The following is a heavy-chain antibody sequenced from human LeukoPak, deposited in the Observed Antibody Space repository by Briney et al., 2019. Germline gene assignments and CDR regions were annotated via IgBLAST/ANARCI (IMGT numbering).Heavy chain of an antibody. CDR1: GFTFSSYA. CDR2: ISGNGGST. V-gene: IGHV3-64*02. J-gene: IGHJ4*02. D-gene: IGHD5-12*01. Sequence: GGSLRLSCAASGFTFSSYAMHWVRQAPGKGLEYVSAISGNGGSTYYADSVKGRFTISRDNSKNTLYLQMGSLRAEDMAVYYCAKGLYSGYGPVDYWGQGTLVTVSS. CDR3: AKGLYSGYGPVDY.